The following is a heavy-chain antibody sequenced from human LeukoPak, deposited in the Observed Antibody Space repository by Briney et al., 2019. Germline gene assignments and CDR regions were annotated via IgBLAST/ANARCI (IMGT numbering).Heavy chain of an antibody. Sequence: GGSLRLSCAASGFTFSSYAMNWVRQAPGKGLEWVSSISSSSSYIYYADSVKGRFTISRDNAKNSLYLQMNSLRAEDTAVYYCARDPPLVSGPVYYYYYMDVWGKGTTVTVSS. J-gene: IGHJ6*03. D-gene: IGHD5/OR15-5a*01. CDR2: ISSSSSYI. CDR1: GFTFSSYA. CDR3: ARDPPLVSGPVYYYYYMDV. V-gene: IGHV3-21*01.